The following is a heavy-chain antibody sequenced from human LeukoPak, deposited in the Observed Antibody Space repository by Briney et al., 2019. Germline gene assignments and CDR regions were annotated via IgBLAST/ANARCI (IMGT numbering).Heavy chain of an antibody. CDR2: IKSKTDGGTT. CDR3: TTGNYPGSFDY. J-gene: IGHJ4*02. CDR1: GFTFSNAW. V-gene: IGHV3-15*01. D-gene: IGHD1-7*01. Sequence: PGGSLRLSCAASGFTFSNAWMSWVRQAPGKGLEWVGRIKSKTDGGTTDYAAPVKGRFTIPRDDSKNTLYLRMNSLKTEDTAVYYCTTGNYPGSFDYWGQGTLVTVSS.